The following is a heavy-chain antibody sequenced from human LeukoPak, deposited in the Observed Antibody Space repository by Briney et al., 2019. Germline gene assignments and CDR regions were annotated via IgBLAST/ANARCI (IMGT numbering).Heavy chain of an antibody. J-gene: IGHJ6*03. CDR1: GYTFTSYY. CDR2: INPSGGST. CDR3: ARELIFSGNYYYYMDV. V-gene: IGHV1-46*01. Sequence: ASVKVSCKASGYTFTSYYMHWVRQAPGQGLEWMGIINPSGGSTNYAQKFQGRVTMTRDTSISTAYMELSRLRSDDTAVYYCARELIFSGNYYYYMDVWGKGTTVTISS. D-gene: IGHD3-10*01.